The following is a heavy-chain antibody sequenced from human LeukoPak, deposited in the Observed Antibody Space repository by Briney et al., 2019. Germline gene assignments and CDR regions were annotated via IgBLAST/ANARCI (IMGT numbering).Heavy chain of an antibody. CDR3: ARDQSPGDYFDY. V-gene: IGHV4-59*01. Sequence: SETLSLTCTVSGGSISSYYWSWIRQPPGKGLEWIGYIYYSGSTNYNPSLKSRVTISVDTSKNQFSLKLSSVTAADTAVYYCARDQSPGDYFDYWGQGTLVTVSS. J-gene: IGHJ4*02. D-gene: IGHD7-27*01. CDR1: GGSISSYY. CDR2: IYYSGST.